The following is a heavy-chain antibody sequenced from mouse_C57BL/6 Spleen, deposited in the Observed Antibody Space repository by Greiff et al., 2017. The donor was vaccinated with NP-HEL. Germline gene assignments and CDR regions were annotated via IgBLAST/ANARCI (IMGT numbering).Heavy chain of an antibody. CDR3: ARGGDYGSSPSWFAY. CDR2: ISDGGSYT. J-gene: IGHJ3*01. V-gene: IGHV5-4*01. Sequence: VQLKESGGGLVKPGGSLKLSCAASGFTFSSYAMSWVRQTPEKRLEWVATISDGGSYTYYPDNVKGRFTISRDNAKNNLYLQMSHLKSEDTAMYYCARGGDYGSSPSWFAYWGQGTLVTVSA. D-gene: IGHD1-1*01. CDR1: GFTFSSYA.